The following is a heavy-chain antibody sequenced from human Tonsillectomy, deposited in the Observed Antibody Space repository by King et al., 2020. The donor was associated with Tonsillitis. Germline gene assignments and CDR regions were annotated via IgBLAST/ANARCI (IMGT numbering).Heavy chain of an antibody. CDR1: GGSISSYY. J-gene: IGHJ6*02. D-gene: IGHD3-22*01. V-gene: IGHV4-59*01. CDR2: IYYSGST. Sequence: VQLQESGPGLVKPSETLSLTCTVSGGSISSYYWSWIRQPPGRGLEWIGYIYYSGSTNYNPSLKSRFTISEYTSKNHFSLKLSSVTAADTAVYYCARDKVCSGYYCAYGMDVWGQGTTVTVSS. CDR3: ARDKVCSGYYCAYGMDV.